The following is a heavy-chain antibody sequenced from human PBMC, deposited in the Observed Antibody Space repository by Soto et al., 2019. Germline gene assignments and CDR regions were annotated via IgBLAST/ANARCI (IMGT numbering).Heavy chain of an antibody. J-gene: IGHJ6*02. CDR3: ARQLGVYDFWSGYYYYYYYGMDV. CDR2: IYYSGST. V-gene: IGHV4-39*01. CDR1: GGAISSSSYY. Sequence: SETLSLTCTVPGGAISSSSYYWGWIRQPPGKGLEWIGSIYYSGSTYYNPSLKSRVTISVDTSKNQFSLKLSSVTAADTAVYYCARQLGVYDFWSGYYYYYYYGMDVWGQGTTVTVSS. D-gene: IGHD3-3*01.